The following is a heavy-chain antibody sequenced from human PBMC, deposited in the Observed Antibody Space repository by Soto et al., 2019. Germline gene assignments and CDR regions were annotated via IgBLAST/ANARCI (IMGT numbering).Heavy chain of an antibody. D-gene: IGHD2-15*01. J-gene: IGHJ5*01. V-gene: IGHV4-30-4*01. CDR1: GGSISTVDYF. CDR2: IYKSTTT. Sequence: PSETVSLTCSVSGGSISTVDYFWAWIRQPPGQALEYIGYIYKSTTTYYNPSFESRVAISLDTSKSQFSLTVTSVTAADTAVYFCARGRYCLTGRCFPNWFDSWGQGTLVTVSS. CDR3: ARGRYCLTGRCFPNWFDS.